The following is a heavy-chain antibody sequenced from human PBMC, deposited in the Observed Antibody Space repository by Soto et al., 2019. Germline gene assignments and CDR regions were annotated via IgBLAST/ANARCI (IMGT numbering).Heavy chain of an antibody. CDR1: GYTFTSYG. CDR2: ISAYNGNT. J-gene: IGHJ2*01. CDR3: ARAITPSSGWSNWYFDL. V-gene: IGHV1-18*01. Sequence: QVQLVQSGAEVKKPGASVKVSCKASGYTFTSYGISWVRQAPGQGLEWMGWISAYNGNTNYAQKLQGRVSRTTDTSASTAYMELRILRSEDTAVYYCARAITPSSGWSNWYFDLWGRGTLVTVSS. D-gene: IGHD6-19*01.